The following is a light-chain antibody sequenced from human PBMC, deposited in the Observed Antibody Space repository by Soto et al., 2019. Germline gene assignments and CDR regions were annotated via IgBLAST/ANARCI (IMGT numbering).Light chain of an antibody. V-gene: IGKV3-20*01. CDR3: QQYGSSPPT. CDR1: QAVTSPF. Sequence: EIVLTQSPGTLSLSPGERATLSCRASQAVTSPFLAWYQQKPGQAPRLVIYSTSGRATGIPDRFSGSGSGTDFTLTISSLEPEDSAVYYCQQYGSSPPTFGQGTKVEV. CDR2: STS. J-gene: IGKJ1*01.